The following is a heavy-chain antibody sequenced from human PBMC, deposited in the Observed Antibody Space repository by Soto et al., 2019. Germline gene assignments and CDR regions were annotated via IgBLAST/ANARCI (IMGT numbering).Heavy chain of an antibody. CDR3: ARGATVTQYDY. D-gene: IGHD4-17*01. CDR2: GSYSRTT. CDR1: GDSVSSGSFY. V-gene: IGHV4-61*01. J-gene: IGHJ4*02. Sequence: QVQLQESGPGLVKPSETLSLTCTVSGDSVSSGSFYWAWIRRPPGKGLEWLAFGSYSRTTNHKPSLKSRVSISVETPRSQISLKVSSLTAAETAVYYCARGATVTQYDYWGQGTLVTVSA.